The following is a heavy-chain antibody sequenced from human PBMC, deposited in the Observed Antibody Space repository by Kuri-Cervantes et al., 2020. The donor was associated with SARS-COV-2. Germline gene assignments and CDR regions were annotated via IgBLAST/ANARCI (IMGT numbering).Heavy chain of an antibody. CDR1: GFTFSSYG. V-gene: IGHV3-30*18. CDR3: VKDHAAAGTTYFDY. CDR2: ISYDGSNK. Sequence: LSLTCAASGFTFSSYGMHWVRQAPGKGLEWVAVISYDGSNKYYADSVKGRFTISRDNSKNTLYLQMSSLRAEDTAVYYCVKDHAAAGTTYFDYWGQGTLVTVSS. J-gene: IGHJ4*02. D-gene: IGHD6-13*01.